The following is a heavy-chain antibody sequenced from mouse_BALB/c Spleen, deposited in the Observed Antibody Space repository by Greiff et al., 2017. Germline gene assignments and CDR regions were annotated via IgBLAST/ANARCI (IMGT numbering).Heavy chain of an antibody. D-gene: IGHD1-2*01. V-gene: IGHV14-3*02. CDR3: ARRGLSYGLWFAY. CDR2: IDPANGNT. CDR1: GFNIKDTY. J-gene: IGHJ3*01. Sequence: EVQVVESGAELVKPGASVKLSCTASGFNIKDTYMHWVKQRPEQGLEWIGRIDPANGNTKYDPKFQGKATITADTSSNTAYLQLSSLTSEDTAVYYCARRGLSYGLWFAYWGQGTLVTVSA.